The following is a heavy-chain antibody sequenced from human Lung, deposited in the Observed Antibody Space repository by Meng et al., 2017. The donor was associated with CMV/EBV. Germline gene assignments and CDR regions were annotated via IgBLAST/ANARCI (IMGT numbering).Heavy chain of an antibody. D-gene: IGHD6-13*01. CDR1: GFSFSIYG. Sequence: GESLKISCEASGFSFSIYGMHWVRQAPGKGLEWVALISNDGSNEYYADSVEGRFTISRDNSKNTLYLQMNSLRTEDTAVYYCATVISSYSSTWEYNLYYAYYGMDDWG. J-gene: IGHJ6*01. V-gene: IGHV3-30-3*01. CDR3: ATVISSYSSTWEYNLYYAYYGMDD. CDR2: ISNDGSNE.